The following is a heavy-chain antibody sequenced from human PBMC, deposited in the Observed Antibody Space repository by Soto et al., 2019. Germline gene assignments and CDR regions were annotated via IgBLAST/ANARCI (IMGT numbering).Heavy chain of an antibody. CDR1: GGSISSYY. V-gene: IGHV4-59*08. D-gene: IGHD7-27*01. Sequence: QVQLQESGPGLVKPSETLSLTCTVSGGSISSYYWSWIRQPPGKGLEWIGYIYYSGSTNYNPSLKSRVTIAVDTSKNQFSLKLSSVTAADTAVYYCARRWGRTFDYWGQGTLATVSS. CDR2: IYYSGST. CDR3: ARRWGRTFDY. J-gene: IGHJ4*02.